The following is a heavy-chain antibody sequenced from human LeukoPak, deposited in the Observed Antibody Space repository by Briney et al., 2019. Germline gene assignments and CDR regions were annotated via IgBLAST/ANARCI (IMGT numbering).Heavy chain of an antibody. V-gene: IGHV4-31*03. Sequence: SQTLSLTCTVSGGSISSGGYSWSWIRQHPGKGLEWIGYIYYSGSTYYNPSLKSRVTISVDTSKNQFSLKLSSVTAADTAVYYCARDPGNYYGMDVWGQGTTVTVSS. CDR1: GGSISSGGYS. CDR3: ARDPGNYYGMDV. D-gene: IGHD3-10*01. CDR2: IYYSGST. J-gene: IGHJ6*02.